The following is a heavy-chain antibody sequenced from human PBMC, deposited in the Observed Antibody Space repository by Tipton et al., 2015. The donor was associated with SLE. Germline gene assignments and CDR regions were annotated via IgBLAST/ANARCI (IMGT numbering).Heavy chain of an antibody. Sequence: LRLSCTVSGGSISNYYWSWIRQTPGKGLEWIGYVYTSGSTIYNPSLKSRVTISVDTSKNQFSLKLSSVTAADTAVYYCANQNWNYYFWGQGNLVTVSS. CDR2: VYTSGST. CDR3: ANQNWNYYF. V-gene: IGHV4-59*01. CDR1: GGSISNYY. D-gene: IGHD1-7*01. J-gene: IGHJ4*02.